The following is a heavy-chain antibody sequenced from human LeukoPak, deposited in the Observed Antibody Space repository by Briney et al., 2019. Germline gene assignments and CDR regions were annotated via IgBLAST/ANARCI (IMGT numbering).Heavy chain of an antibody. D-gene: IGHD2-15*01. CDR2: VSHSGTT. CDR1: GYSISTDYF. Sequence: KASETLSLTCTVSGYSISTDYFWGWIRQSPGKGLEWIGSVSHSGTTYYNPSLKSRVTISVDTSKNQFSLKLSSVTAADTAVYYCARGRNSPYCSGGSCYSEYYYYYMDVWGKGTTVTVSS. V-gene: IGHV4-38-2*02. J-gene: IGHJ6*03. CDR3: ARGRNSPYCSGGSCYSEYYYYYMDV.